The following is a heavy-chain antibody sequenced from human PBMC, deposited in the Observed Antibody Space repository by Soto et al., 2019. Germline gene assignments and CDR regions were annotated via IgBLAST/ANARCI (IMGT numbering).Heavy chain of an antibody. CDR1: GFTFSTYA. J-gene: IGHJ4*02. CDR3: TRAGNYRFDY. D-gene: IGHD1-7*01. Sequence: GGSLRLSCVASGFTFSTYAMSWVRQAPGKGLEWVSAISGSGGGTYYADSVKGRFTISRDNAKNTLYLQMDSLRAEDTAVYYCTRAGNYRFDYWGQGTQVTVSS. CDR2: ISGSGGGT. V-gene: IGHV3-23*01.